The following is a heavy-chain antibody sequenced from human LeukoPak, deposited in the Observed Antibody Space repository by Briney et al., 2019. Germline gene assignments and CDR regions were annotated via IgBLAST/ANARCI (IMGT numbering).Heavy chain of an antibody. V-gene: IGHV1-18*01. CDR3: ARDTKYYDFWSGYESSIDY. Sequence: ASVKVSCKASGYIFSNYGISWVRQAPGHGLEWMGWISAYNGNTNYAQKLQGRVTMTTDTSTSTVYMELRSLRSDDTAVYYCARDTKYYDFWSGYESSIDYWGQGTLVTVSS. J-gene: IGHJ4*02. CDR1: GYIFSNYG. CDR2: ISAYNGNT. D-gene: IGHD3-3*01.